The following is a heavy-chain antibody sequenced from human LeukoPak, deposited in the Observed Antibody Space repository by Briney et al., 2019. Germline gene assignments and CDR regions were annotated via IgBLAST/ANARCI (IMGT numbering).Heavy chain of an antibody. Sequence: PSQTLSLTCTVSGGSISSGSYYWSWIRQPAGKGLEWIGRIYTSGSTNYNPSLKSRVTISVDTSKNQFSLKLSSVTAADTAVYYCAREGGSGWPYYFDYWGQGTLVTVSS. V-gene: IGHV4-61*02. CDR1: GGSISSGSYY. J-gene: IGHJ4*02. CDR3: AREGGSGWPYYFDY. D-gene: IGHD6-19*01. CDR2: IYTSGST.